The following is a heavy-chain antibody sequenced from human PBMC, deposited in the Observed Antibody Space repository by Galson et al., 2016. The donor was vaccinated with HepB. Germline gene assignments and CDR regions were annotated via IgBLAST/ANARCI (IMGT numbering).Heavy chain of an antibody. V-gene: IGHV3-30*18. CDR1: GFTFSQRG. D-gene: IGHD2/OR15-2a*01. CDR3: AKRHEYCPPVGCSVDS. CDR2: DSMDGRGK. J-gene: IGHJ4*02. Sequence: SLRLSCAASGFTFSQRGMHWVRQAPGKGLEWVAADSMDGRGKFYADSVKGRFTISRGNSNNMLFLQMSSLRVDETAVYYCAKRHEYCPPVGCSVDSWGQGTLVSVSS.